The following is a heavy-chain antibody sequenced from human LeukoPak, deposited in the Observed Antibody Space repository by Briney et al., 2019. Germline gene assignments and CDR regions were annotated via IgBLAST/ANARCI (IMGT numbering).Heavy chain of an antibody. CDR1: GYTFTGYY. CDR3: ASKDSSGWYEEA. V-gene: IGHV1-2*02. CDR2: INPNSGGT. J-gene: IGHJ5*02. D-gene: IGHD6-19*01. Sequence: GASVKVSCKASGYTFTGYYMHWVRQAPGQGLEWMGWINPNSGGTNYAQKFQGRVTMTRDTSTSTVYMELSSLRFEDTAVYYCASKDSSGWYEEAWGQGTLVTVSS.